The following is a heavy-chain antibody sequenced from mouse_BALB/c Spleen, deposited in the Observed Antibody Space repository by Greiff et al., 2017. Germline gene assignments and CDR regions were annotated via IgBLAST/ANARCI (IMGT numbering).Heavy chain of an antibody. CDR1: GFAFSSYD. D-gene: IGHD2-3*01. Sequence: EVQLVESGGGLVKPGGSLKLSCAASGFAFSSYDMSWVRQTPEQRLEWVAYISSGGGSTYYPDTVKGRFTIYTDNAKNTLYLQISRLTSEDTAVYYGVSHLAIYDGYVYAMDYWGQGTSVTVSS. CDR2: ISSGGGST. V-gene: IGHV5-12-1*01. CDR3: VSHLAIYDGYVYAMDY. J-gene: IGHJ4*01.